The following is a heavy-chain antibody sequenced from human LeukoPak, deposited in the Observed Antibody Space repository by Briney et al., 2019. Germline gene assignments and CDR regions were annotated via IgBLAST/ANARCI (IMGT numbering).Heavy chain of an antibody. V-gene: IGHV4-59*10. J-gene: IGHJ6*02. CDR3: ARVLPYYYGMDV. Sequence: SETLSLTCAVYGGSFSGYYWSWIRQPPGKGLEWIGRIYTSGSTNYNPSLKSRVTMSVDTSKNQFSLKLSSVTAADTAVYYCARVLPYYYGMDVWGQGTTVTVSS. CDR2: IYTSGST. CDR1: GGSFSGYY.